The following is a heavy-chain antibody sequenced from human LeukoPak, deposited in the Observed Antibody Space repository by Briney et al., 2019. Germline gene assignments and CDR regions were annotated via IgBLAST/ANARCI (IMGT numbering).Heavy chain of an antibody. V-gene: IGHV3-66*02. CDR3: ARMGGPPFASFDI. Sequence: GGSLRLSCAASGFTFSSYWMSWVRQAPGKGLEWVSVIYSGGSTYYADSVKGRFTISRDNSKNTLYLQMNSLRAEDTAVYYCARMGGPPFASFDIWGQGTMVTVSS. CDR1: GFTFSSYW. CDR2: IYSGGST. J-gene: IGHJ3*02. D-gene: IGHD3-16*01.